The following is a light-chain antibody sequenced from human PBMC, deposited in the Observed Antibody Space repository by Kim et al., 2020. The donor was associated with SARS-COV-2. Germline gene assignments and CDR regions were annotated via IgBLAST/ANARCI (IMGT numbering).Light chain of an antibody. J-gene: IGKJ2*01. CDR1: QSGSSA. Sequence: PAERATLACKDSQSGSSALAWYQQTPGQAPRLLSKNAATRATGIPVRFSGSGSGTDFTLTIRILEPEDCAVYYWQQRSSWPPQYTFGQGTKLEI. CDR2: NAA. V-gene: IGKV3-11*01. CDR3: QQRSSWPPQYT.